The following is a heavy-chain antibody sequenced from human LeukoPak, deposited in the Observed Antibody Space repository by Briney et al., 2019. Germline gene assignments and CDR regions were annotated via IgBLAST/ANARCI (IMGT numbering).Heavy chain of an antibody. J-gene: IGHJ3*02. CDR3: ASADYGDFTPEI. CDR1: GGSISSYY. CDR2: IYYSGST. Sequence: SETLSLTCTVSGGSISSYYWSWIRQPPGKGLEWIGYIYYSGSTNYNPSLKSRVTISVDTSKNQFSLKLSSATAADTAVYYCASADYGDFTPEIWGQGTMVTVSS. V-gene: IGHV4-59*01. D-gene: IGHD4-17*01.